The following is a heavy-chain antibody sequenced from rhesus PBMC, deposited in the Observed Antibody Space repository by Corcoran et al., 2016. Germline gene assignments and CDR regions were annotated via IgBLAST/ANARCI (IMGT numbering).Heavy chain of an antibody. V-gene: IGHV3-103*01. CDR3: AKVAGWQWADY. CDR1: GLTFSSYV. J-gene: IGHJ4*01. Sequence: DVQLVESGGGLVKPGGCLRLSCVASGLTFSSYVMHCVRQAPGKGLEWVSYISNRAGSTYDADSVKGRFTISRDNSKNTLSLQMNSRRAEDTAVYYCAKVAGWQWADYWGQGVLVTVSS. CDR2: YISNRAGST. D-gene: IGHD5-24*01.